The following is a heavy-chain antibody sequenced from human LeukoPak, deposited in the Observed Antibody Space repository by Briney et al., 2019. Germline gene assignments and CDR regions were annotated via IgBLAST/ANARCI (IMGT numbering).Heavy chain of an antibody. D-gene: IGHD6-6*01. CDR1: GFTFSSYA. V-gene: IGHV3-7*03. J-gene: IGHJ4*02. Sequence: GGSLRLSCAASGFTFSSYAMSWVRQAPGKGLEWVANIKQDGSEKYYVDSVKGRFTISRDNAKNSLYLQMNSLRAEDTAVYYCARGSNWGQGTLVTVSS. CDR2: IKQDGSEK. CDR3: ARGSN.